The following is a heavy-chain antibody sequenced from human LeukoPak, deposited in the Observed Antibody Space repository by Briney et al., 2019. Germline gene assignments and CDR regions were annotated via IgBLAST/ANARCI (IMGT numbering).Heavy chain of an antibody. CDR1: GGSFSSGSYY. D-gene: IGHD2-2*02. CDR3: AIYTDHYYYYGMDV. Sequence: SETLSLTCTVSGGSFSSGSYYWSWIRQPPGKGLEWIGYIYYSGSTNYNPSLKSRVSISVDTSKNQFSLKLSSETAADTAVYYCAIYTDHYYYYGMDVWGQGTTVTVSS. CDR2: IYYSGST. V-gene: IGHV4-61*01. J-gene: IGHJ6*02.